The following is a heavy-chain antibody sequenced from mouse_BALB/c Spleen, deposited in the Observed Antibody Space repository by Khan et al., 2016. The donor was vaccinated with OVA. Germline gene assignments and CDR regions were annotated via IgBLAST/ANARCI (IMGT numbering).Heavy chain of an antibody. CDR2: IWGGGGT. V-gene: IGHV2-6-4*01. CDR3: ARAYYRYDGYYAMDY. CDR1: GFSLSRYN. D-gene: IGHD2-14*01. J-gene: IGHJ4*01. Sequence: QVQLKQSGPGLVAPSQSLSITCTVSGFSLSRYNIHWVRQPPGKGLEWLGMIWGGGGTDYNSTLKSRLSIRKDNSKSQVLLKKNSLQTDDTTIYYCARAYYRYDGYYAMDYWGQGTSVTVSS.